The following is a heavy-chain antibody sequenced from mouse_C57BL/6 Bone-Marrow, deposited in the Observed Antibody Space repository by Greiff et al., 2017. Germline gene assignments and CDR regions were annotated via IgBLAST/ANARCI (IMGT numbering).Heavy chain of an antibody. CDR3: ARSTWRYFDV. CDR2: IYPGDGDT. V-gene: IGHV1-80*01. Sequence: QVQLQQSGAELVRPGASVKISCKASGYAFRSYWMNWVKQRPGKGLEWIGQIYPGDGDTNYHGKFKGKATLTADKSSSTAYMQLSSLTSEDSAVYFCARSTWRYFDVWGTGTTVTVSS. J-gene: IGHJ1*03. CDR1: GYAFRSYW.